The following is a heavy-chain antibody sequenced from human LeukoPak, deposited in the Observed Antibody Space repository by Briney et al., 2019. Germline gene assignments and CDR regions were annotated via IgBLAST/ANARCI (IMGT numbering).Heavy chain of an antibody. CDR3: ARGGKGVYLYYLDY. J-gene: IGHJ4*01. CDR2: FYPSGST. Sequence: SETLSLTCTVSGDSISGSNYFWGWIRQPPGKGLEWIGNFYPSGSTYYNPSLKSRVTIAEDTSKNQFSLRLSSVTAADTAVYFCARGGKGVYLYYLDYLGQGTLVTGSS. V-gene: IGHV4-39*07. D-gene: IGHD3-16*01. CDR1: GDSISGSNYF.